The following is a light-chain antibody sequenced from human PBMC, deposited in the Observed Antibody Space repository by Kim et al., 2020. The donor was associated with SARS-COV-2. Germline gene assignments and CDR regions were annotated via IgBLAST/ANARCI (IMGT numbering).Light chain of an antibody. CDR1: HSLLSTSTNRNY. J-gene: IGKJ2*01. Sequence: DIVTTQSPDSLTVSLGERAIINCKSSHSLLSTSTNRNYLAWYQQKRGQPPKLLIYWASTRESGVPDRFSGSGSGTDFTLTISSLQAEDVAVYYCQQYYRAPYTFGQGTKLEI. CDR3: QQYYRAPYT. V-gene: IGKV4-1*01. CDR2: WAS.